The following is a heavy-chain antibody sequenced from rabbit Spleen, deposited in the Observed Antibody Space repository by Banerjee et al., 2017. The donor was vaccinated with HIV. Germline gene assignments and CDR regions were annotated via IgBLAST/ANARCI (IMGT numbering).Heavy chain of an antibody. CDR2: IDPVFGNT. Sequence: QLKESGGGLVQPGGSLTLSCKVSGFDFSSYYMTWVRQAPGKGLEWTGYIDPVFGNTYYASWVNGRFTISSDNAQNTVDLQMNSLTAADTATYFCARHAGYAGYGYSTLDLWGPGTLVTVS. D-gene: IGHD8-1*01. CDR1: GFDFSSYY. J-gene: IGHJ4*01. V-gene: IGHV1S7*01. CDR3: ARHAGYAGYGYSTLDL.